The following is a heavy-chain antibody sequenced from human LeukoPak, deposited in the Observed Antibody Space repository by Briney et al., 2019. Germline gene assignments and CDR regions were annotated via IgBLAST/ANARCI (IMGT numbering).Heavy chain of an antibody. J-gene: IGHJ4*02. V-gene: IGHV3-9*01. D-gene: IGHD3-22*01. CDR3: AKDNYYDSSGLFDY. CDR1: GFTFDDYA. CDR2: ISWNSGSI. Sequence: SLRLSCAASGFTFDDYAMHWVRPAPGKGLEWVSGISWNSGSIGYADSVKGRFTISRDNAKNSLYLQMNSLRAEDTALYYCAKDNYYDSSGLFDYWGQGTLVTVSS.